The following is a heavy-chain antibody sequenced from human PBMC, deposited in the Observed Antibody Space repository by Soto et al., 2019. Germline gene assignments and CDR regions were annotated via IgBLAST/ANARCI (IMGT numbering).Heavy chain of an antibody. J-gene: IGHJ6*03. D-gene: IGHD2-15*01. CDR1: GGSISSYY. CDR2: IYYSGST. V-gene: IGHV4-59*01. CDR3: ARDATPPNRSGGSCSSYYYMDV. Sequence: SETLSLTCTVSGGSISSYYWSWIRQPPGKGLEWIGYIYYSGSTTYNPSLESRVTISVDTSKNQFSQKLSSVTAADTAVYYCARDATPPNRSGGSCSSYYYMDVWGKGTTVTVSS.